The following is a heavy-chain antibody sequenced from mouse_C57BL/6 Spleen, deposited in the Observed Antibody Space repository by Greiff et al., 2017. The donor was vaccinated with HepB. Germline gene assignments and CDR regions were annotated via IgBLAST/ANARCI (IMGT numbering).Heavy chain of an antibody. CDR3: ARDNWDDAMDY. Sequence: EVMLVESGGGLVKPGGSLKLSCAASGFTFSSYAMSWVRQTPEKRLEWVATISDGGSYTYYPDNVKGRFTISRDNAKNNLYLQMSHLKSEDTAMYYCARDNWDDAMDYWGQGTSVTVSS. V-gene: IGHV5-4*01. D-gene: IGHD4-1*02. CDR2: ISDGGSYT. J-gene: IGHJ4*01. CDR1: GFTFSSYA.